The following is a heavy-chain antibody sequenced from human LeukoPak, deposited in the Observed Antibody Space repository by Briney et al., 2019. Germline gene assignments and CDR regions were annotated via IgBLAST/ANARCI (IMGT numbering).Heavy chain of an antibody. V-gene: IGHV3-23*01. CDR1: GFTFSSYA. CDR3: AKVDVRFWSGYYHSDY. D-gene: IGHD3-3*01. CDR2: ISGSGGST. Sequence: GGSLRLSCAASGFTFSSYAMSWVRQAPGKGLEWVSAISGSGGSTYYADSVKGRFIISRDNSKNTLNLQMNSLRAEDTAVYYCAKVDVRFWSGYYHSDYWGQGTLVTVSS. J-gene: IGHJ4*02.